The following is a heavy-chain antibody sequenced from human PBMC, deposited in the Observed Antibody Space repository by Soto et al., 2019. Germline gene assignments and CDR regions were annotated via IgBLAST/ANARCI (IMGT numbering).Heavy chain of an antibody. CDR3: AHRPKIAARLVWFDP. Sequence: SGPTLVNPTQTLTLTCTFSGFSLSTSGVGVGWIRQPPGKALEWLALIYWDDDKRYSPSLKSRLTITKDTSKNQVVFTMTNMDPVDTATYYCAHRPKIAARLVWFDPWGQGTLVTVSS. V-gene: IGHV2-5*02. D-gene: IGHD6-6*01. CDR2: IYWDDDK. J-gene: IGHJ5*02. CDR1: GFSLSTSGVG.